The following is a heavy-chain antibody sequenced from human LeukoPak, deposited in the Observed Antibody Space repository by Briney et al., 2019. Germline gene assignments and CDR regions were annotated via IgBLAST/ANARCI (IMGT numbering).Heavy chain of an antibody. CDR1: GESFHMFY. CDR3: ARDVVAAVGSFDY. CDR2: IYTSGST. Sequence: SETLSLTCDVYGESFHMFYWSWIRQPAGKGLEWIGRIYTSGSTNYSPSLKSRVTMSVDTSKNQFSLKLSSVTAADTAVYYCARDVVAAVGSFDYWGQGTQVTVSS. J-gene: IGHJ4*02. V-gene: IGHV4-4*07. D-gene: IGHD2-2*01.